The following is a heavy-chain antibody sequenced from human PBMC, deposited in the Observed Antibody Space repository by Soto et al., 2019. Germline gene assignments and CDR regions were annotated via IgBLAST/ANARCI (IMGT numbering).Heavy chain of an antibody. CDR1: GFTFSSYW. CDR3: ARGSVYCSGGSCYDY. Sequence: EVQLVESGGGLVQPGGSLRLSCAASGFTFSSYWMSWVRQAPGKGLEWVANIKQDGSEKYYVDSVKGRFTISRDNAKNSLYLQMNSLRAEDTAVYYCARGSVYCSGGSCYDYWGQGTLVTVSS. CDR2: IKQDGSEK. D-gene: IGHD2-15*01. V-gene: IGHV3-7*01. J-gene: IGHJ4*02.